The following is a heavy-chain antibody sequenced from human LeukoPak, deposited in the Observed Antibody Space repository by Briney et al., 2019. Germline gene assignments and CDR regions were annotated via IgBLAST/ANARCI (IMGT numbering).Heavy chain of an antibody. V-gene: IGHV4-59*01. Sequence: SETLSLTCAVSGGSISTYYWSWIRQPPGKGLEWIGYIHYGGSSNYNPSLKSRVTISLDTSKNQFSLKLSSVTAADTAVYYCARGAAATYWGQGTLVTVSS. J-gene: IGHJ4*02. D-gene: IGHD6-13*01. CDR3: ARGAAATY. CDR1: GGSISTYY. CDR2: IHYGGSS.